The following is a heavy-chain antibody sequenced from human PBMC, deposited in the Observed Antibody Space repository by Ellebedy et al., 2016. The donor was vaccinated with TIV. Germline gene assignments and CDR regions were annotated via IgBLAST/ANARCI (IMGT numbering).Heavy chain of an antibody. Sequence: AASVKVSCKASGYDFLNYGIAWVRQARGKGLEWLGDISVFNDITNYEQSLQGRVTMTTDTSTETAYMELRSLTSGDTAMYFCARRTNWGNFDLWGQGTLVTVSS. J-gene: IGHJ4*02. CDR2: ISVFNDIT. CDR3: ARRTNWGNFDL. CDR1: GYDFLNYG. D-gene: IGHD7-27*01. V-gene: IGHV1-18*01.